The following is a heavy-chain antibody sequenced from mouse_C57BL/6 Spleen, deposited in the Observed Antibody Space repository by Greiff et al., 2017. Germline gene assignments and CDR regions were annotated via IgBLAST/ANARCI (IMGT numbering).Heavy chain of an antibody. V-gene: IGHV5-17*01. J-gene: IGHJ2*01. CDR2: ISSGSSTI. CDR3: ARWGKYFDYDGFDY. Sequence: EVHLVESGGGLVKPGGSLKLSCAASGFTFSDYGMHWVRQAPEKGLEWVAYISSGSSTIYYADTVKGRFTISRDNAKNTLFLQMTSLRSEDTAMYYCARWGKYFDYDGFDYWGQGTTLTVSS. CDR1: GFTFSDYG. D-gene: IGHD2-4*01.